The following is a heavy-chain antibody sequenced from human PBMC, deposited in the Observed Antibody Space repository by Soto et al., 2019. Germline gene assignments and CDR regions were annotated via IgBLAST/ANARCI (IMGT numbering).Heavy chain of an antibody. Sequence: GGSLRLSCAASGFTFSSYAMSWVRQAPGKGLEWVSAISGSGGSTYYADSVKGRFTISRDNSKNTLYLQMNSLRAEDTAVYYCAKDLPGSSWYSGQGDYWGQGTLVTVSS. J-gene: IGHJ4*02. D-gene: IGHD6-13*01. CDR3: AKDLPGSSWYSGQGDY. CDR2: ISGSGGST. V-gene: IGHV3-23*01. CDR1: GFTFSSYA.